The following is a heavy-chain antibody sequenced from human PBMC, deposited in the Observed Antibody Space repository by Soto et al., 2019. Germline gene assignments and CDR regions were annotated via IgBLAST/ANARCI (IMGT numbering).Heavy chain of an antibody. D-gene: IGHD1-1*01. J-gene: IGHJ4*02. V-gene: IGHV3-7*01. CDR3: ARTGDGHHDFLDY. CDR1: GFTFSSYW. CDR2: INQDGNED. Sequence: VHLEESGGGLVQPGGSLSLSCAASGFTFSSYWMNWVRQAPGKGLEWVANINQDGNEDNLLDSVKGRFTISRDNAKKSLFLQLNSLRVDDTAVYYCARTGDGHHDFLDYWGQGALVSVSS.